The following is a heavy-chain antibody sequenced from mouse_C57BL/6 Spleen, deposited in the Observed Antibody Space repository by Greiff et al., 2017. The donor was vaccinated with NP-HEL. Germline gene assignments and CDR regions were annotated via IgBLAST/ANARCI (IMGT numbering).Heavy chain of an antibody. CDR3: TTLRRGYSNYADY. CDR1: GFNITDDY. J-gene: IGHJ2*01. D-gene: IGHD2-5*01. CDR2: IYPENGDT. V-gene: IGHV14-4*01. Sequence: EVKLMESGAELVRPGASVKLSCTASGFNITDDYMHWVKQRPEQGLEWIGWIYPENGDTEYASKFQGKATITADTSSNTAYLQLSSLTSEDTAVYYCTTLRRGYSNYADYWGQGTTLTVSS.